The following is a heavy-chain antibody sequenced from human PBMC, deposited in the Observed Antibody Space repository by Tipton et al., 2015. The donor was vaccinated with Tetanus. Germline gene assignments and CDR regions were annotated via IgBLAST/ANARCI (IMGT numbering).Heavy chain of an antibody. Sequence: QLVQSGAEVKKPGESLKISCKGSGYSFTSYWIGWVRQMPGKGLEWMGIIYPGDSDTRYSPSFQGRVTIPADKSISTAYLQWSSLKASDTAMYYCARRRGASPYSSSWPADYWGQGTLVTVSS. D-gene: IGHD6-13*01. V-gene: IGHV5-51*01. J-gene: IGHJ4*02. CDR3: ARRRGASPYSSSWPADY. CDR1: GYSFTSYW. CDR2: IYPGDSDT.